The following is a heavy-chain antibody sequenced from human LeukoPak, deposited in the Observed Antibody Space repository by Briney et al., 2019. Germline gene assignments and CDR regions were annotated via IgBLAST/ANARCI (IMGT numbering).Heavy chain of an antibody. CDR1: GFSFSDYY. Sequence: PGGSLRLSWAAAGFSFSDYYMGWVRQDAGEGLEWVSYISSSGSTIYYADSVKGRFTISRDNAKNSLYLEMSSLRGEDTALYYCARDTSPRIAAIYYDAFDIWGQGTMVTVSS. CDR3: ARDTSPRIAAIYYDAFDI. CDR2: ISSSGSTI. V-gene: IGHV3-11*04. D-gene: IGHD6-13*01. J-gene: IGHJ3*02.